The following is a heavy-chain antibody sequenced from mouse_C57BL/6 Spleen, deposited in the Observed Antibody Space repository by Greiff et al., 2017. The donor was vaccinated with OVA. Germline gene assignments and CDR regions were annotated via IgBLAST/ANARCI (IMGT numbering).Heavy chain of an antibody. CDR2: INPNNGGT. D-gene: IGHD1-1*01. CDR3: ARYGYGSSYARAMDY. CDR1: GYTFTDYN. J-gene: IGHJ4*01. Sequence: VQLKQSGPELVKPGASVKMSCKASGYTFTDYNMHWVKQSHGKSLEWIGYINPNNGGTSYNQKFKGKATLTVNKSSSTAYMELRSLTSEDSAVYYCARYGYGSSYARAMDYWGQGTSVTVSS. V-gene: IGHV1-22*01.